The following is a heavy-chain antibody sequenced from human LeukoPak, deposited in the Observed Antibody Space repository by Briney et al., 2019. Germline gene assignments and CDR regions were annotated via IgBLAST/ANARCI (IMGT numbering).Heavy chain of an antibody. CDR2: IIPIFGTA. V-gene: IGHV1-69*06. CDR3: ARSSIIAAAGPYYFDY. D-gene: IGHD6-13*01. CDR1: GGTFSSYA. J-gene: IGHJ4*02. Sequence: ASVKVSCKASGGTFSSYAISWVRQAPGQGLEWMGGIIPIFGTANYAQKFQGRVTITADKSTSTAYMELSSLRSEDTAVYYCARSSIIAAAGPYYFDYWGQGTQVTVSS.